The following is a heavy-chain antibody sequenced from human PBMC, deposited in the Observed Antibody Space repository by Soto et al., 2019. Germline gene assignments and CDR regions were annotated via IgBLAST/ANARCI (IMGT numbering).Heavy chain of an antibody. V-gene: IGHV1-69*19. Sequence: QVQLVQSGAEMKKPGSSVKVSCQSSGGTFNTYAMNWVRQAPGQGPEWMGDISPMFGAANYAPKFQGRVTITADESTGTSYMQLSCLTSEDTALYFCAREVQVHTPAFVYWGQGTLVTVS. CDR2: ISPMFGAA. CDR3: AREVQVHTPAFVY. CDR1: GGTFNTYA. J-gene: IGHJ4*02. D-gene: IGHD3-10*01.